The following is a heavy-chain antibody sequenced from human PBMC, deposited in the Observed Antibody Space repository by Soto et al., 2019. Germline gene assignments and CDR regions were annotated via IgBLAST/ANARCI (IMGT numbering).Heavy chain of an antibody. CDR1: GGSVSSNSYS. V-gene: IGHV4-39*01. Sequence: SETLSLTCTVSGGSVSSNSYSWGWIRQSPGKGLEWIGTIYSSENTYYNPSLLSRVTISVDTSKNEFSLRLSSVTAADTAVYYCARLLTGRNAFDIWGQGTMVTVSS. D-gene: IGHD3-9*01. CDR2: IYSSENT. J-gene: IGHJ3*02. CDR3: ARLLTGRNAFDI.